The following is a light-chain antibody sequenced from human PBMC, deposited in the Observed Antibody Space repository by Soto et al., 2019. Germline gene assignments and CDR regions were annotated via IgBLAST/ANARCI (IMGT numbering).Light chain of an antibody. CDR2: STS. J-gene: IGKJ1*01. CDR1: QSISKY. CDR3: QQAYDIPRT. V-gene: IGKV1-39*01. Sequence: VQMTQSPSSLSASVGDRVTLTCRATQSISKYLNWYQQKPGKAPNLLIYSTSTLQSGVPSRFSGSGSGTDFTLTINSLQPEDFATYYCQQAYDIPRTFGQGTKVDI.